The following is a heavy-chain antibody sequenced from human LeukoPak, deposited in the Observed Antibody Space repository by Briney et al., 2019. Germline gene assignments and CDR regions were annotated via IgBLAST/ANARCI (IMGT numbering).Heavy chain of an antibody. Sequence: TSETLSLTCTVSGGSISSYYWSWIRQPPGKGLEWIGYIYYSGSTNYNPSLKRPVTISVDTSKNQVSLKLSSVTAADTAVYYCARVVFLEGKWAFDIWGQGTMVTVSS. J-gene: IGHJ3*02. CDR3: ARVVFLEGKWAFDI. D-gene: IGHD3-3*02. V-gene: IGHV4-59*01. CDR2: IYYSGST. CDR1: GGSISSYY.